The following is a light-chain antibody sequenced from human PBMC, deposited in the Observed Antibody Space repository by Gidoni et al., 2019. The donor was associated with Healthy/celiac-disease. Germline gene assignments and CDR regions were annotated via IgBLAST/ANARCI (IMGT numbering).Light chain of an antibody. V-gene: IGKV3-15*01. CDR1: QSVRSN. Sequence: EIVMTQSPATLSVSPGERATLPCRASQSVRSNLAWYQQKPGQAPRLLIYGASTRATGIPARLSGSGSGTEFTLTISSLQSEDFAVYYCQQYNNWPRTFGQGTKVEIK. CDR2: GAS. CDR3: QQYNNWPRT. J-gene: IGKJ1*01.